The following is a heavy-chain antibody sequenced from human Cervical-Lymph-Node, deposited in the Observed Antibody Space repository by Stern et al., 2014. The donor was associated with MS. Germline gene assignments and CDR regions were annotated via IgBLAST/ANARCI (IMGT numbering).Heavy chain of an antibody. CDR2: ITNVGST. J-gene: IGHJ4*02. CDR1: GFTVSRDY. D-gene: IGHD1-1*01. Sequence: EVHLVESGGGVIQPGGSLRLSCTASGFTVSRDYMTWVRQAPGTGPELVSLITNVGSTFYTDSVKVRFTISRDDSKTTVYLHMTSLRAEDPAMYYCARDTSSPERSDWWGQGTLVTVSS. V-gene: IGHV3-53*01. CDR3: ARDTSSPERSDW.